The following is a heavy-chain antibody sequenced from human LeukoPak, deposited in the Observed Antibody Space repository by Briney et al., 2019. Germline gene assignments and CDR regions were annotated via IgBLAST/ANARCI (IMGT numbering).Heavy chain of an antibody. CDR1: GFTFSSYS. V-gene: IGHV3-30*02. CDR3: AKVSPVWSIAVADLDY. D-gene: IGHD6-19*01. J-gene: IGHJ4*02. Sequence: GGSLRLSCAASGFTFSSYSMNWVRQAPGKGLEWVAFIRYDGSNKYYADSVKGRFTISRDNSKNTLYLQMNSLRAEDTAVYYCAKVSPVWSIAVADLDYWGQGTLVTVSS. CDR2: IRYDGSNK.